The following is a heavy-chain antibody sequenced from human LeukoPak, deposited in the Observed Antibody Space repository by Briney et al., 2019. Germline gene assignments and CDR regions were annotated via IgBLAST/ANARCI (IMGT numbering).Heavy chain of an antibody. D-gene: IGHD6-19*01. CDR3: ARDSVADSSSWFDP. Sequence: SETLSLTCAVYGGSFSGYYWSWIRQPPGKGLEWIGEISHSGSTTYNPSLKSRVTISVDTSKNQFSLKLSSVTAADTAVYYCARDSVADSSSWFDPWGQGTLVTVSS. CDR1: GGSFSGYY. J-gene: IGHJ5*02. CDR2: ISHSGST. V-gene: IGHV4-34*01.